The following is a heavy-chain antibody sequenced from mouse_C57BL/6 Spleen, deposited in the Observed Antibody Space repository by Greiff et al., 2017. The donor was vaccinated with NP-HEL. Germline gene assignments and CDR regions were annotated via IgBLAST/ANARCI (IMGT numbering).Heavy chain of an antibody. V-gene: IGHV1-19*01. CDR1: GYTFTDYY. Sequence: EVQLQQSGPVLVKPGASVKMSCKASGYTFTDYYMNWVKQSHGKSLEWIGVINPYNGGTSSNPKFKGKATLTVDKSSSTAYMELNSLTSEDSAVYYCARGGGQLLTWCAYWGQGTLVTVSA. J-gene: IGHJ3*01. CDR2: INPYNGGT. D-gene: IGHD3-2*01. CDR3: ARGGGQLLTWCAY.